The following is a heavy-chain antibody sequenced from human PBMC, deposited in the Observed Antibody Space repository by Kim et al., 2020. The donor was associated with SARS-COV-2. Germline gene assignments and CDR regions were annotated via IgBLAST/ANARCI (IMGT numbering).Heavy chain of an antibody. CDR3: ARGAPVLWFGEPGGYYFDY. D-gene: IGHD3-10*01. CDR2: IYHSGST. Sequence: SETLSLTCAVSGGSISSSNWWSWVRQPPGKGLEWIGEIYHSGSTNYNPSLKSRVTISVDKSKNQFSLKLSSVTAADTAVYYCARGAPVLWFGEPGGYYFDYWGQGTLVTVSS. J-gene: IGHJ4*02. CDR1: GGSISSSNW. V-gene: IGHV4-4*02.